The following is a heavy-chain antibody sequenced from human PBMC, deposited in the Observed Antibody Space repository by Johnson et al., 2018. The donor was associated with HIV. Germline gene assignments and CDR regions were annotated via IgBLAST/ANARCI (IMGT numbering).Heavy chain of an antibody. J-gene: IGHJ3*02. V-gene: IGHV3-9*01. CDR1: GFTFDDYA. CDR3: AKDGQSLSHDAFDI. Sequence: VQLVESGGGLVQPGRSLRLSCAASGFTFDDYAMHWVRQAPGKGLEWVSGISWNGGSIGYADSVKGRFTISRDNAKNSLYLQMNSLRAEDTALYYCAKDGQSLSHDAFDIWGQGTMVTVSS. CDR2: ISWNGGSI.